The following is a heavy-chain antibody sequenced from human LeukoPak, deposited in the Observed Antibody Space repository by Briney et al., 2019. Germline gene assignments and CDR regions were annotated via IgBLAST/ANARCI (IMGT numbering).Heavy chain of an antibody. J-gene: IGHJ4*02. CDR1: GFTFSRLA. D-gene: IGHD3-22*01. V-gene: IGHV3-23*01. Sequence: GSLRLSCAASGFTFSRLAMTWVRQAPGKGLEWVSTISASGPYYADAVRGRCTISRDNSRNTLSLQMDSLRAEDTAVYYCAKDHESDGYPCLDHWGLGTLVTVSS. CDR2: ISASGP. CDR3: AKDHESDGYPCLDH.